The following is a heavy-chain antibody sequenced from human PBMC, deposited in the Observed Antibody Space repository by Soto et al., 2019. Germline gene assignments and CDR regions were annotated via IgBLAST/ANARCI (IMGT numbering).Heavy chain of an antibody. Sequence: PGGSLRLSCAASGFTFSSYGMHWVRQAPGKGLEWVAVISYDGSNKYYADSVKGRFTISRDNSKNTLYLQMNSLRAEDTAVYYCAKDLSYYYDSSGYYSSPFDYWGQGTLVTLSS. J-gene: IGHJ4*02. CDR2: ISYDGSNK. D-gene: IGHD3-22*01. V-gene: IGHV3-30*18. CDR3: AKDLSYYYDSSGYYSSPFDY. CDR1: GFTFSSYG.